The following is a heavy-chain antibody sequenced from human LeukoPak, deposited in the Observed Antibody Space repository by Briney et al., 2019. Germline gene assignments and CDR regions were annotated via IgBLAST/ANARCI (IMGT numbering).Heavy chain of an antibody. Sequence: SETLSLTCTVSGGSISSYYWSWIRQPAGKGLEWLGRIYTSGSTNYNPSLKSRVTMSVDTSKNQFSLKLSSVTAADTAVYYCARDCIAVAEYYFDYWGQGTLVTVSS. D-gene: IGHD6-19*01. CDR3: ARDCIAVAEYYFDY. V-gene: IGHV4-4*07. J-gene: IGHJ4*02. CDR1: GGSISSYY. CDR2: IYTSGST.